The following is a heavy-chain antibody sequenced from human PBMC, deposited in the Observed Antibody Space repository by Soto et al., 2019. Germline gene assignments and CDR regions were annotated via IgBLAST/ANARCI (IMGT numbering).Heavy chain of an antibody. CDR1: GGSVSSRSYY. J-gene: IGHJ4*02. CDR3: ARIAYCGGDCYYHFDY. Sequence: SETLSLTCTVSGGSVSSRSYYWGWIRQPPGKGLEWIGTIYYSGTTYYNPSLKSRVTISVDTSKNQFSLRLSSVTAADTAVYYCARIAYCGGDCYYHFDYWGQGTLVTVSS. D-gene: IGHD2-21*02. CDR2: IYYSGTT. V-gene: IGHV4-39*07.